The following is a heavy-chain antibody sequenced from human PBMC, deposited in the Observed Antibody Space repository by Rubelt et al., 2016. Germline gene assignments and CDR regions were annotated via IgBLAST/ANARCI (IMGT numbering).Heavy chain of an antibody. CDR1: GYSISSGYY. J-gene: IGHJ4*02. Sequence: QVQLQESGPGLVKPSETLSLTCTVSGYSISSGYYWGWIRQPPGKGLEWIGSIYHSGSTYYNPSLKIRVTISLDASKNQFSLKLSSVTAADTAVYYCARDHSSGWYLEGFFDYWGQGTLVTVSS. CDR2: IYHSGST. V-gene: IGHV4-38-2*02. CDR3: ARDHSSGWYLEGFFDY. D-gene: IGHD6-19*01.